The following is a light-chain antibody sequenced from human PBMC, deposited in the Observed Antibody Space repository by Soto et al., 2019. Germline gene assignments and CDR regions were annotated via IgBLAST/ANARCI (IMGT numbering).Light chain of an antibody. V-gene: IGKV1-17*01. CDR1: QGIRND. J-gene: IGKJ1*01. CDR3: LQHNSYPRT. CDR2: AAS. Sequence: DIEMTQSPSSLSASVGDRVTITCRASQGIRNDLGWYQQKPGKAPKRLIYAASSLQSGIASMFSGSAYGTEFTLTFSSLQAEDFATYYCLQHNSYPRTFRRGTKVEIK.